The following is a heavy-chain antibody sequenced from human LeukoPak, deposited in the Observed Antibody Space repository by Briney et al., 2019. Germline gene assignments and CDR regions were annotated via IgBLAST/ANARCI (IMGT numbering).Heavy chain of an antibody. J-gene: IGHJ3*02. CDR1: GDSFSSVTDY. CDR2: IYYSGST. Sequence: RPSETLSLTCTVSGDSFSSVTDYWAWIRQPPGKGLEWIGYIYYSGSTYYNPSLKSRVTISVDTSKNQFSLKLSSVTAADTAVYYCVRAVRGIAAAGSAFDIWGQGTMVTVSS. D-gene: IGHD6-13*01. CDR3: VRAVRGIAAAGSAFDI. V-gene: IGHV4-30-4*08.